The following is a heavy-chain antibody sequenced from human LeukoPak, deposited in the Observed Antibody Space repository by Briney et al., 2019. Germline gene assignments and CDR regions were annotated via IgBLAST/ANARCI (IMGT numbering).Heavy chain of an antibody. CDR3: AKKVTGSYNNPLDY. V-gene: IGHV3-23*01. D-gene: IGHD3-10*01. CDR2: ISVSGGST. Sequence: PGGSLRLSCAASGFTFSSYAMSWVRQAPGKGLEWVSAISVSGGSTYYADSVKGRSTISRDNSKNTLYLQMNSLTAEDTAVYYCAKKVTGSYNNPLDYWGQGTLVTVSS. J-gene: IGHJ4*02. CDR1: GFTFSSYA.